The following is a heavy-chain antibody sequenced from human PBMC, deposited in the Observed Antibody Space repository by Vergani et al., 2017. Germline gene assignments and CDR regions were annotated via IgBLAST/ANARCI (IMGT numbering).Heavy chain of an antibody. Sequence: QLQLVESGGGVVQPGRSLRLSCAASGFNFNNFGIHWVRQAPGKGLEWVAFIRYDGSNPQYIDSVKGRFTISRDNSKDTLFLQMNGLRPEDTGTYFCAKKGGSLYYYGVDVWGQGTTITVSS. CDR2: IRYDGSNP. CDR1: GFNFNNFG. CDR3: AKKGGSLYYYGVDV. J-gene: IGHJ6*02. V-gene: IGHV3-30*02. D-gene: IGHD1-26*01.